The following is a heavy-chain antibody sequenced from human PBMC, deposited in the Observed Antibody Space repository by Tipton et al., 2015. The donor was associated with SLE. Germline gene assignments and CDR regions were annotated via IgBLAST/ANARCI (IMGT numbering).Heavy chain of an antibody. CDR2: IHHSGNT. D-gene: IGHD1-1*01. J-gene: IGHJ4*02. CDR3: ARAWVGTPAPFDY. V-gene: IGHV4-39*07. CDR1: GGSISSFDYY. Sequence: TLSLTCTVSGGSISSFDYYWVWIRQPPGMGLEWIGSIHHSGNTFYNPSLKSRVTISVDTSKNQFSLRLTSVTAADTAVYYCARAWVGTPAPFDYWGQGTRVTVAS.